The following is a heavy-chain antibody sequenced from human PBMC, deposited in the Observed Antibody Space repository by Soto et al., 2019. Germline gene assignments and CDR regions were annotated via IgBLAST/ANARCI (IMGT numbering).Heavy chain of an antibody. CDR3: AKDPSIAVAGTGSDWFDP. CDR1: GFTFSDDY. J-gene: IGHJ5*02. D-gene: IGHD6-19*01. CDR2: ISGSGGST. V-gene: IGHV3-23*01. Sequence: GSLRLSCAHPGFTFSDDYMSCVREARGKGLEWVSAISGSGGSTYCADSVKGRFTISRDNSKNTLYLQMNSLRAEDTAVYYCAKDPSIAVAGTGSDWFDPWGQGTLVTVSS.